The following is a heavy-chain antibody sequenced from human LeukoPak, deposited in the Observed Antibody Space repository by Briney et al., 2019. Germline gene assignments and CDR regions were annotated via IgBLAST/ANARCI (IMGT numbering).Heavy chain of an antibody. CDR2: ISAYNGNT. J-gene: IGHJ4*02. CDR1: GDTFTSYG. Sequence: ASVKVSCKASGDTFTSYGISWVRQAPGQGLEWMGWISAYNGNTNYAQKLQGRVTMTTDTSTSTAYMELRSLRSEDTAVYYCARDTPKLRYFDWLEGYFDYWGQGTLVTVSS. V-gene: IGHV1-18*01. D-gene: IGHD3-9*01. CDR3: ARDTPKLRYFDWLEGYFDY.